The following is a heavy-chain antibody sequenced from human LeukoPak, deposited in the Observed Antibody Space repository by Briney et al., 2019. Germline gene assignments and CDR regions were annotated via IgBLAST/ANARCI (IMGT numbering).Heavy chain of an antibody. CDR3: ARDFYYDSSGYHDY. Sequence: GGSLRLSCAASGFTFDNYGINWVRQAPGKGLEWVSVIYSGGSTYYADSVKGRFTISRDNSKNTLYLQMNSLRAEDTAVYYCARDFYYDSSGYHDYWGQGTLVTVSS. J-gene: IGHJ4*02. V-gene: IGHV3-66*01. CDR2: IYSGGST. D-gene: IGHD3-22*01. CDR1: GFTFDNYG.